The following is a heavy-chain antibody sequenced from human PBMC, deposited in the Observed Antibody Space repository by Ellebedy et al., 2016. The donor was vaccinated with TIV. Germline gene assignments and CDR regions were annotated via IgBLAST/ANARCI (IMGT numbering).Heavy chain of an antibody. CDR3: ARGVVATSFFDY. CDR1: GGSISSYY. CDR2: IYYRGST. Sequence: MPSETLSLTCTVSGGSISSYYWSWIRQPPGKGLEWIEYIYYRGSTNYNPSLKSRVTISVDPYKNQFSLKLSSVTAADTAVYYCARGVVATSFFDYWGQGTLVTVSS. V-gene: IGHV4-59*08. D-gene: IGHD5-12*01. J-gene: IGHJ4*02.